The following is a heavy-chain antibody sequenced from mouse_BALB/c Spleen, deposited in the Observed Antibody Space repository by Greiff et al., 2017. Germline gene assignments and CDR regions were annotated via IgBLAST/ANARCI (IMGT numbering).Heavy chain of an antibody. CDR3: ARYPYYGSSDYAMDY. Sequence: DVKLQESGPELVKPGASVKIPCKASGYTFTDYNMDWVKQSHGKSLEWIGDINPNNGGTIYNQKFKGKATLTVDKSSSTAYMELRSLTSEDTAVYYCARYPYYGSSDYAMDYWGQGTSVTVSS. V-gene: IGHV1-18*01. D-gene: IGHD1-1*01. J-gene: IGHJ4*01. CDR2: INPNNGGT. CDR1: GYTFTDYN.